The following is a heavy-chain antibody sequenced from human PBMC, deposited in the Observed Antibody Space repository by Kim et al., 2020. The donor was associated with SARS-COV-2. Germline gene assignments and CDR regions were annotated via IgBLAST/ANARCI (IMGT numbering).Heavy chain of an antibody. CDR1: GFTFDDYG. J-gene: IGHJ6*02. CDR2: INWNGGST. CDR3: ARVGDCSGGSCRSFRYYYYGMDV. Sequence: GGSLRLSCAASGFTFDDYGMSWVRQAPGKGLEWVSGINWNGGSTGYADSVKGRFTISRDNAKNSLYLQMNSLRAEDTALYHCARVGDCSGGSCRSFRYYYYGMDVWGQGTTVTVSS. V-gene: IGHV3-20*01. D-gene: IGHD2-15*01.